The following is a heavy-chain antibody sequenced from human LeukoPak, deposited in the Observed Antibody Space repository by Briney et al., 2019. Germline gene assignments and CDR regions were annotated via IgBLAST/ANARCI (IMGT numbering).Heavy chain of an antibody. CDR1: GFTVSSNY. CDR3: ARVGARYCSSASCQLDY. J-gene: IGHJ4*02. D-gene: IGHD2-2*01. CDR2: IKQDGSQT. V-gene: IGHV3-7*01. Sequence: SGGSLRLSCAASGFTVSSNYMTWVRQAPGKGLEWVANIKQDGSQTYYVDSVKGRFTISRDNPKNSLYLQMNNLRAEDTAVYYCARVGARYCSSASCQLDYWGQGTLVTVSS.